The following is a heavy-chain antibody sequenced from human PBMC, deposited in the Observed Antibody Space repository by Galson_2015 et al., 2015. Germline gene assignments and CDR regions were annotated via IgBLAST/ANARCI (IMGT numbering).Heavy chain of an antibody. J-gene: IGHJ6*02. Sequence: PALVKPTQTLTLTCTFSGFSLSTYGMRVSWIRQPPGKALEWLARVDWDDGKFYSTSLKTRLTISKDTSKNQVVLTMTNMDPVDTATYWCARGVYSSGSHYYGMDVWGQGTTVTVSS. V-gene: IGHV2-70*04. CDR2: VDWDDGK. CDR1: GFSLSTYGMR. D-gene: IGHD6-25*01. CDR3: ARGVYSSGSHYYGMDV.